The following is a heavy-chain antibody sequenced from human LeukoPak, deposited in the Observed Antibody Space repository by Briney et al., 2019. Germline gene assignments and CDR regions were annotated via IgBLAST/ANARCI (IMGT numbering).Heavy chain of an antibody. J-gene: IGHJ4*02. V-gene: IGHV4-4*07. CDR3: ARRVASGYYPDHFDY. Sequence: PSETLSLTCTVSGGSISSYYWSWIRQPAGKGLEWIGRIYTSGSTNYNPSLKSRVTISVDTSKNQFSLKLSSVTAADTAVYYCARRVASGYYPDHFDYWGQGTLVTVSS. D-gene: IGHD3-22*01. CDR2: IYTSGST. CDR1: GGSISSYY.